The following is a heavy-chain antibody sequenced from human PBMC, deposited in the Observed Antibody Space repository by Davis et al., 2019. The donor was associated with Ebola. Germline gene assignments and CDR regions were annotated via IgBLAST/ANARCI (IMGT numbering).Heavy chain of an antibody. CDR1: GGTLISYA. D-gene: IGHD1-26*01. Sequence: AASVQVSCKASGGTLISYAISWVRQAPGQGLEWMGGIIPIFGTANYAQKFQGRVTITADETTSTAYMELSRLRSDDTAVYYCATTGGGLLIMAYFDYWGQGTLVTVSS. J-gene: IGHJ4*02. CDR2: IIPIFGTA. V-gene: IGHV1-69*13. CDR3: ATTGGGLLIMAYFDY.